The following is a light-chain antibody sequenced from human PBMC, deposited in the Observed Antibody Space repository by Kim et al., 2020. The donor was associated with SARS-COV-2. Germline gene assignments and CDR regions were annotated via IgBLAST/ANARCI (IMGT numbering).Light chain of an antibody. Sequence: GQSVTISCTGTSSDVGGYNYVSWYQQHPGKAPKLLIYDVSKWPSGVRDRFSGSKSGNTASLTISGLQAEDEADYYCCSYAGSYSWVFGGGTQLTVL. J-gene: IGLJ2*01. CDR3: CSYAGSYSWV. CDR1: SSDVGGYNY. CDR2: DVS. V-gene: IGLV2-11*01.